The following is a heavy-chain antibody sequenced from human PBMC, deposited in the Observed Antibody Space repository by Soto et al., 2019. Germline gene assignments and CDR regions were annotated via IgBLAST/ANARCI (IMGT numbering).Heavy chain of an antibody. CDR2: IYSGGST. J-gene: IGHJ4*02. D-gene: IGHD4-17*01. V-gene: IGHV3-66*01. Sequence: EVQLVESEGGLVQPGGSLRLSCAASGFTVSSNYMSWVRQAPGKGLEWVSVIYSGGSTYYADSVKGRFTISRDNSKNTLYLQMNSLRAEDTAVYYCARDGAINDYGDYFDYWGQGTLVTVSS. CDR3: ARDGAINDYGDYFDY. CDR1: GFTVSSNY.